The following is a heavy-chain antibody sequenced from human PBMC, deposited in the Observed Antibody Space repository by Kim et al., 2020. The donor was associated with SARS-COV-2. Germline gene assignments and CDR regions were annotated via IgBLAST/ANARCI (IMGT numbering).Heavy chain of an antibody. J-gene: IGHJ3*02. CDR2: ISWNSGSI. V-gene: IGHV3-9*01. CDR3: AKSHDDMTTVTTNSAFD. D-gene: IGHD4-17*01. CDR1: GFTFDDYA. Sequence: GGSLRLSCAASGFTFDDYAMHWVRQAPGKGLEWVSGISWNSGSIGYADSVKGRFTISRDNAKNSLYLQMNSLRAEDTALYYCAKSHDDMTTVTTNSAFD.